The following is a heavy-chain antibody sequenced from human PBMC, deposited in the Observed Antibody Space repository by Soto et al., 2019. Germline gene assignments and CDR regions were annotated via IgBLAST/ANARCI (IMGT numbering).Heavy chain of an antibody. D-gene: IGHD2-2*01. V-gene: IGHV1-58*01. CDR1: GFTFTSSA. J-gene: IGHJ3*02. CDR3: AAGAVWPHCSSTSCYPDAFDI. Sequence: ASVKVSCKASGFTFTSSAVQWVRQARGQRLEWIGWIVVGSGNTNYAQKFQERVTITRDMSTSTAYMELSSLRSEDTAVYYCAAGAVWPHCSSTSCYPDAFDIWGQGTMVTVSS. CDR2: IVVGSGNT.